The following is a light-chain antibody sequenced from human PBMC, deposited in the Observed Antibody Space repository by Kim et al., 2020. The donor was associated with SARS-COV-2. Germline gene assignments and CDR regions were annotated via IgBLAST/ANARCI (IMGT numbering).Light chain of an antibody. Sequence: ASGVGRVTNTCRAGQDIGDVIGWYQQNPGRAPKRQIYGASNLQSGVPTRFSGSGSGTKFTLTINSLQPEDFATYFCLQHRTYPITFGQGTRLEIK. CDR1: QDIGDV. CDR3: LQHRTYPIT. J-gene: IGKJ5*01. CDR2: GAS. V-gene: IGKV1-17*01.